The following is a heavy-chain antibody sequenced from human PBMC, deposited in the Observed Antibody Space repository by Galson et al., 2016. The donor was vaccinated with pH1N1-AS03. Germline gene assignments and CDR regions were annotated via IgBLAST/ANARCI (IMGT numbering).Heavy chain of an antibody. CDR1: GYIFTGFY. V-gene: IGHV1-2*04. Sequence: SVKVSCKASGYIFTGFYVHWVRQAPGQGPEWMGWINTDSGVTNYAQKFEAWVTMTRDTSVSTAYMELYGLKSDDTAVYYRARDPRGPCTSATCPTTYYFGMDVWGQGTTVIVSS. CDR2: INTDSGVT. D-gene: IGHD2-2*01. J-gene: IGHJ6*02. CDR3: ARDPRGPCTSATCPTTYYFGMDV.